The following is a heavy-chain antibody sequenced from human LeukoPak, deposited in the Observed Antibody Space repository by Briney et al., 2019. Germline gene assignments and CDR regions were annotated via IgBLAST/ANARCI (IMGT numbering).Heavy chain of an antibody. J-gene: IGHJ4*02. CDR2: IIPIFGTA. V-gene: IGHV1-69*06. Sequence: AAVKVSCKASGGTFSSYAISWVRQAPVQGLEWMGGIIPIFGTANYAQKFQGRVTITADKSTSTAYMELSSLRSEDTAVYYCARERVVGYFDYWGQGTLVTVSS. CDR1: GGTFSSYA. CDR3: ARERVVGYFDY. D-gene: IGHD1-26*01.